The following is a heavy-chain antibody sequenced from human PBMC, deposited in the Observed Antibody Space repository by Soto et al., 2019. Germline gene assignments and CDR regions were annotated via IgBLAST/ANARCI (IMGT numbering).Heavy chain of an antibody. CDR1: GCSSSSTSYY. D-gene: IGHD6-13*01. J-gene: IGHJ4*02. Sequence: SXTLSLTCTVAGCSSSSTSYYWGLIRQPPGKGLEWIGSIYYSGSTNYNPSLKSRVTISVDTSKNQFSLKLSPVTAADTAVYYCARSLAATSFDYWGQGTLVTVSS. V-gene: IGHV4-39*07. CDR2: IYYSGST. CDR3: ARSLAATSFDY.